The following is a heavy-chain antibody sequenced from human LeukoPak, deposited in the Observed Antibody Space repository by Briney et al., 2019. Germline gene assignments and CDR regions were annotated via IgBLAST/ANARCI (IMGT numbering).Heavy chain of an antibody. D-gene: IGHD3-22*01. J-gene: IGHJ4*02. V-gene: IGHV3-30*18. CDR2: ISYDGSDK. Sequence: RPGRSLRLSCAASGFTFSIYGMHWVRQAPGKGLEWVAVISYDGSDKYYADSVRGRFTISRDNSKNTLYLQMNSLRAEDTAVYYCAKEGYDSSGYPTPVDYWGQGTLVTVSS. CDR3: AKEGYDSSGYPTPVDY. CDR1: GFTFSIYG.